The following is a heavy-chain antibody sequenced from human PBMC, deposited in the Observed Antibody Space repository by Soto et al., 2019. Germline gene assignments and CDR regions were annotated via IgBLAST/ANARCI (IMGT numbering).Heavy chain of an antibody. CDR3: ARDRWVGFLEWLSTRDGMDV. J-gene: IGHJ6*02. CDR1: VFTFSSYS. D-gene: IGHD3-3*02. Sequence: PVGSLRLSCASSVFTFSSYSMNCVRQSPGKWLEWVSSISSSSSYIYYADSVKGRFTISRDNAKNSLYLQMNSLRAEDTAVYYCARDRWVGFLEWLSTRDGMDVGGQGTTVTVYS. CDR2: ISSSSSYI. V-gene: IGHV3-21*01.